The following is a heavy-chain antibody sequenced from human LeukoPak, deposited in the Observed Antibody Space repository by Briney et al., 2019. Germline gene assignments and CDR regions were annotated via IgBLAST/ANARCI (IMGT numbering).Heavy chain of an antibody. CDR1: GFTFSSYA. D-gene: IGHD6-13*01. J-gene: IGHJ4*02. CDR2: LSVSGGST. V-gene: IGHV3-23*01. Sequence: AGSLRLSCAASGFTFSSYAMSWVRQAPGKGLEWVSALSVSGGSTYYADSVRGRFTISRDNSKNTLYPQMNSLRAEDTAVYYCASLHSSSWYAYFDYWGQGTLVTVSS. CDR3: ASLHSSSWYAYFDY.